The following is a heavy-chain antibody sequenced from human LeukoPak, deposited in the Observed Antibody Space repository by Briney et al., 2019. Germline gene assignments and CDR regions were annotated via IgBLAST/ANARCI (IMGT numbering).Heavy chain of an antibody. CDR3: TTVQRWEAQGGDY. J-gene: IGHJ4*02. V-gene: IGHV3-15*01. D-gene: IGHD1-26*01. CDR1: GFTFSNAW. Sequence: GGSLRLSCAASGFTFSNAWMSWVRQAPGKGLEWVGRIKSKTDGGTTDYAAPVKGRFTISRDDSENTLYLQMNSLKTEDTAVYYCTTVQRWEAQGGDYWGQGTLVNVSS. CDR2: IKSKTDGGTT.